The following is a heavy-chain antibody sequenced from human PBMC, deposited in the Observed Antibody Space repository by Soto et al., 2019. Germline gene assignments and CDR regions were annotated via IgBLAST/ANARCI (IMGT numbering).Heavy chain of an antibody. Sequence: PGESLKISCKGSGYSFPTHWIGWVRQMPGKGLEWMGITYPGDSDTRYSPSFQGQVTISVDKSINTAYLQWSTLKASDTAMYYCARQYASGANGSGSYYRGSHGPSYYYYRMDVWGQGTTVTVSS. J-gene: IGHJ6*02. CDR3: ARQYASGANGSGSYYRGSHGPSYYYYRMDV. CDR1: GYSFPTHW. V-gene: IGHV5-51*01. D-gene: IGHD3-10*01. CDR2: TYPGDSDT.